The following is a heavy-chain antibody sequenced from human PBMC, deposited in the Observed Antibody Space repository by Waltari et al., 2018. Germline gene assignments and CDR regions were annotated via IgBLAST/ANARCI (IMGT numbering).Heavy chain of an antibody. CDR2: INHSGST. D-gene: IGHD3-10*01. CDR1: GGSFSGYY. Sequence: QVQLQQWGAGLLKPSETLSLTCAVYGGSFSGYYWSWIRQPPGKGLEWIGEINHSGSTNYNPSLKSRVTISVDTSKNQFSLKLSSVTAADTAVYYCASGELRGWFDPWGQGTLVIVSS. J-gene: IGHJ5*02. CDR3: ASGELRGWFDP. V-gene: IGHV4-34*01.